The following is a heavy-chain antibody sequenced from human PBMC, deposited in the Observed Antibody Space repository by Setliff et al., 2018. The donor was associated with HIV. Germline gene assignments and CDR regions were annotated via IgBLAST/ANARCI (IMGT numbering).Heavy chain of an antibody. J-gene: IGHJ4*02. CDR1: GFTFSSYE. Sequence: PGGSLRLSCAASGFTFSSYEMNWVRQAPGKGLEWLSYISSSGTSTFYADSVKGRFTISRDNAKISLFLQMNSLRAEDTALYYCTTAGHGTLDFDYWGQGTRATVSS. D-gene: IGHD1-1*01. CDR2: ISSSGTST. CDR3: TTAGHGTLDFDY. V-gene: IGHV3-48*03.